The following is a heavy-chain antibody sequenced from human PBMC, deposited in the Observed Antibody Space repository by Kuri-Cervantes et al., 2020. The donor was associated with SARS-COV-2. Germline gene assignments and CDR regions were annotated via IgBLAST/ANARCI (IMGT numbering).Heavy chain of an antibody. D-gene: IGHD5-12*01. CDR3: ATVARGVIVATIREGFDY. CDR1: GGSISSSSYY. J-gene: IGHJ4*02. Sequence: GSLRLSCTVSGGSISSSSYYWGWIRQPPGKGLEWFGSIYYSGSTYYNPSLKSRVTISVDTSKNQFSLKLSSVTAADTAVYYCATVARGVIVATIREGFDYWGQGTLVTVSS. V-gene: IGHV4-39*01. CDR2: IYYSGST.